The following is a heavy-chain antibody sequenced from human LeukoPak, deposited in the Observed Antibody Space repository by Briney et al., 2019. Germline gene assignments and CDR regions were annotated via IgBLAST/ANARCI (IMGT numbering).Heavy chain of an antibody. CDR2: IKEDGSVE. V-gene: IGHV3-7*01. CDR3: VSQQVAPP. D-gene: IGHD5-12*01. J-gene: IGHJ5*02. CDR1: GFTFSHYW. Sequence: PGGSLRLSCVASGFTFSHYWMSWVRQAPGKGLEWVANIKEDGSVEDYVDSVKGRFTVSRDNAKNSLYLEMNSLRVEDTAVCYCVSQQVAPPWGQGTLVIVSS.